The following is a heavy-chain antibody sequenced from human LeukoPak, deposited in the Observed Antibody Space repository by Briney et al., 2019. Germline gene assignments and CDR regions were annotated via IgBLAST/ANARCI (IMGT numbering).Heavy chain of an antibody. J-gene: IGHJ4*02. CDR2: ISSSSSYI. CDR3: ARVLCGGDCYFDY. Sequence: PGGSLRLSCSASGFTFSSYSMNWGRQAPGEGLEWGSSISSSSSYIYYADSVKGRFTISRDNAKNSLYLQMNSLRAEDTAVYYCARVLCGGDCYFDYWGQGTLVTVSS. CDR1: GFTFSSYS. D-gene: IGHD2-21*02. V-gene: IGHV3-21*01.